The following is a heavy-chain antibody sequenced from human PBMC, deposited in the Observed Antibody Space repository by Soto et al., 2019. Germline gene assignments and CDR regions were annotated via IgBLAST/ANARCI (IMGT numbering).Heavy chain of an antibody. Sequence: EVHLLESGGGLVQPGGSLRLSCAASGFTFRSYAMSWVRQAPGKGLEWVAGISGGGSDTYYSDSVRGRFTISRDNSKNTLYLQINRLRVEDSAVYFCAKDDSLEWFFPLDAWGQGTLVTVSS. V-gene: IGHV3-23*01. CDR2: ISGGGSDT. CDR3: AKDDSLEWFFPLDA. CDR1: GFTFRSYA. D-gene: IGHD3-3*01. J-gene: IGHJ5*02.